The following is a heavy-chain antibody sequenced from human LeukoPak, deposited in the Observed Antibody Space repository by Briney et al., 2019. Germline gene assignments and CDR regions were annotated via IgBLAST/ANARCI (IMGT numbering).Heavy chain of an antibody. CDR3: ARGGPGVTMIGEKEDAFDI. V-gene: IGHV4-31*03. Sequence: SQTLSLTCTVSGGSISSGGYYWSWIRQHPGKGLEWIGYIYYSGSTYYNPSLKSRVTMSVDTSKNQFSLKLSSVTAADTAVYYCARGGPGVTMIGEKEDAFDIWGQGTMVTVSS. CDR2: IYYSGST. D-gene: IGHD3-22*01. CDR1: GGSISSGGYY. J-gene: IGHJ3*02.